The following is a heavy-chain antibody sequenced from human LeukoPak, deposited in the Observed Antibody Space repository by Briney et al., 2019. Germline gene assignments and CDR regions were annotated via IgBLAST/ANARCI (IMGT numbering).Heavy chain of an antibody. V-gene: IGHV4-61*02. D-gene: IGHD3-16*01. J-gene: IGHJ4*02. CDR3: ARGGWRGPMGGPPFDY. Sequence: PSETLSLTCTVSGGSISSGSYYWNWIRQPAGEGLEWIGRIYTSGSTNYNPSLKSRVTISVDTSKNQFSLKLRSVTAADTAVYYCARGGWRGPMGGPPFDYWGQGTLVTVSS. CDR2: IYTSGST. CDR1: GGSISSGSYY.